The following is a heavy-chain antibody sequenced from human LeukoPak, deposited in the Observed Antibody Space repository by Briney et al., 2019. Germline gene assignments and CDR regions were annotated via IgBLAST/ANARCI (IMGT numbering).Heavy chain of an antibody. J-gene: IGHJ4*02. V-gene: IGHV1-2*02. D-gene: IGHD1-26*01. CDR2: IDPNSGGT. Sequence: GASVKVSCKASGYTFTGYYMHWVRQAPGQGLEWMGWIDPNSGGTNYAQKFQGRVTMTRDTSISTAYMELSRLRSDDTAVYYCARVSLLATTSIDYWGQGTLVTVSS. CDR3: ARVSLLATTSIDY. CDR1: GYTFTGYY.